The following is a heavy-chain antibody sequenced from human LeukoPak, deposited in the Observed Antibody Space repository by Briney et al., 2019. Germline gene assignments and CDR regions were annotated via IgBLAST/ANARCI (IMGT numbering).Heavy chain of an antibody. D-gene: IGHD5-24*01. CDR1: GGTFSSYA. CDR2: IIPILGTA. Sequence: WASVKVSCKASGGTFSSYAISWVRQAPGQGLEWMGGIIPILGTANYAQKFQGRVTITADESTSTAYMELSSLRSEDTAVYYCARSRDGYNKIKPYYFDYWGQGTLVTVSS. CDR3: ARSRDGYNKIKPYYFDY. V-gene: IGHV1-69*13. J-gene: IGHJ4*02.